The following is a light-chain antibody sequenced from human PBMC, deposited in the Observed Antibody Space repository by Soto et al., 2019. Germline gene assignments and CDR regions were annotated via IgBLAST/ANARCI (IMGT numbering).Light chain of an antibody. CDR2: RAS. CDR1: QSVSRN. CDR3: QQRTDWHRT. V-gene: IGKV3-11*01. J-gene: IGKJ1*01. Sequence: EVVLTQSPATLYLSPGERATLSCRASQSVSRNLAWYQQKPDQAPRLLIYRASTRATGIPARFSGSGSGTDFSLSISSLQPEDFAVYYCQQRTDWHRTFGQGTKVEVK.